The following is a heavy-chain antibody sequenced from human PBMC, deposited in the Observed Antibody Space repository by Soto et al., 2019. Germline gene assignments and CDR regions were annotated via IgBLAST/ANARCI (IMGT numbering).Heavy chain of an antibody. D-gene: IGHD5-18*01. CDR1: GYSISSGYY. Sequence: SETLSLTCGVSGYSISSGYYWGWIRQPPGKGLEWIGTIYQSGSTYYNPSLKSRVTISVDTSKNQFSLKLSSVTAADAAVYYCARESGGYSYGPTPAFDIWGQGTMVTVSS. J-gene: IGHJ3*02. V-gene: IGHV4-38-2*02. CDR3: ARESGGYSYGPTPAFDI. CDR2: IYQSGST.